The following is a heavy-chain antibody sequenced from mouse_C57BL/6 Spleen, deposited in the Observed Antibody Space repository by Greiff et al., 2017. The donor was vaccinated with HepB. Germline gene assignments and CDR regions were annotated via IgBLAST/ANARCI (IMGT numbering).Heavy chain of an antibody. V-gene: IGHV1-50*01. J-gene: IGHJ4*01. CDR2: IDTSDSYT. D-gene: IGHD2-2*01. CDR3: GRGLRYYAMDY. Sequence: VQLQQPGAELVKPGASVKLSCKASGYTFTSYWMQWVKQRPGQGLEWIGEIDTSDSYTNYNQKFKGKATLTVDTSSSTAYMQLSSLTSEDSAVYYCGRGLRYYAMDYWGQGTSVTVSS. CDR1: GYTFTSYW.